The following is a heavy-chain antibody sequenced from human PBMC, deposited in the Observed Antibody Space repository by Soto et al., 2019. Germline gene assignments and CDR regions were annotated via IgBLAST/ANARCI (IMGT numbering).Heavy chain of an antibody. Sequence: GGSLRLSCAASGFTFSSYAMSWVRQAPGKGLEWVSGISGSGGSTYYTDSVKGRFTISRDNSKNTLYLQMNSLRAEDTAVYYCAKDRKSGSGWYWDYWGQGTLVTVSS. CDR2: ISGSGGST. D-gene: IGHD6-19*01. V-gene: IGHV3-23*01. J-gene: IGHJ4*02. CDR3: AKDRKSGSGWYWDY. CDR1: GFTFSSYA.